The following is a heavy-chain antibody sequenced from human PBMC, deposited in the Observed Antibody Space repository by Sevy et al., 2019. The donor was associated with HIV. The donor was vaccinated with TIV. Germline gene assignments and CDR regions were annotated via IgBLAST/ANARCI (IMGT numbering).Heavy chain of an antibody. Sequence: GGSLRLSCAASGFTFTSYSMHWVRQAPGKGLEWVATISYDATNKHYADSVKGRLTISRDNSKNTLSLQMNSLRIEDTAVYYCAREGGYTSAWSPGNYWGQGTLVTVSS. J-gene: IGHJ4*02. D-gene: IGHD6-19*01. CDR3: AREGGYTSAWSPGNY. V-gene: IGHV3-30-3*01. CDR1: GFTFTSYS. CDR2: ISYDATNK.